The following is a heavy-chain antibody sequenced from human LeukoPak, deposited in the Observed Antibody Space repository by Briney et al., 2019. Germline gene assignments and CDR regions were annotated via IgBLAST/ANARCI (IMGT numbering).Heavy chain of an antibody. Sequence: GGSLRLSCAASGFTFSSSWILWVRQAPGKGLVWVSRIKTDGSGGSTTSYADSVKGRFTISRDNAKNTLFLQMNSLRAEDTAVYYCAKERAGAGEYWGQGTLVTVS. D-gene: IGHD6-19*01. CDR1: GFTFSSSW. V-gene: IGHV3-74*01. CDR3: AKERAGAGEY. J-gene: IGHJ4*02. CDR2: IKTDGSGGSTT.